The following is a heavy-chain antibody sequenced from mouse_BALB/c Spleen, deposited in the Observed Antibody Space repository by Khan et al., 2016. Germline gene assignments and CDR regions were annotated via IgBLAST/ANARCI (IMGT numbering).Heavy chain of an antibody. D-gene: IGHD3-2*01. CDR3: TRRSDSTDSGAMGH. J-gene: IGHJ4*01. Sequence: QVQLQQSGAELAKPGASVKMSCKASGYTFTNYWMHWVKQRPGQGLEWIGYINPSTGYTEFNQKFKDKATLTADKSSSTAYMQPVCTTSGDTADYNCTRRSDSTDSGAMGHWRQRTSVTVSS. CDR1: GYTFTNYW. CDR2: INPSTGYT. V-gene: IGHV1-7*01.